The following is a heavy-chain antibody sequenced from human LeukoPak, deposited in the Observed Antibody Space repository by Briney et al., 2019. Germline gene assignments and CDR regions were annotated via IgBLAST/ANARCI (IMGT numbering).Heavy chain of an antibody. CDR3: AKSPASSEGRYFDY. CDR2: VSFDGRNK. CDR1: GFSLSSYA. Sequence: GGSLRLSCEASGFSLSSYAFHWVRQAPGKGLEWVSFVSFDGRNKNSADSVRGRFTISRDNSKNTLYLQMNSLRAEDTAVYYCAKSPASSEGRYFDYWGQGTLVTVSS. V-gene: IGHV3-30-3*02. D-gene: IGHD1-26*01. J-gene: IGHJ4*02.